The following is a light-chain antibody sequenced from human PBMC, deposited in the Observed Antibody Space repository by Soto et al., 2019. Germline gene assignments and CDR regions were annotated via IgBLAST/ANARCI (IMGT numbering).Light chain of an antibody. V-gene: IGKV3-20*01. CDR1: QSVSSSS. CDR3: QQYGSSPYT. J-gene: IGKJ2*01. Sequence: EIVLTQSPGTLSLSPGERATLSCRASQSVSSSSLAWYQQKPSQAPRLLIYGASSRATGIPDRFSGSESGTDFTLTISRLEPEDFAVFYWQQYGSSPYTFGQGTKLEIK. CDR2: GAS.